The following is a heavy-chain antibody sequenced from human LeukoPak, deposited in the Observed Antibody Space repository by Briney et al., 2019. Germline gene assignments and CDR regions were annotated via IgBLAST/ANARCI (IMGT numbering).Heavy chain of an antibody. D-gene: IGHD4-17*01. Sequence: SETLSLTCTVSGGSITSADFYWTWIRQHPGKGLEWIGYIFHSGATYYNPSLKSRVSISLDRSKNQFSLKLSSVTAADTAVYYCARAMEDYGDYEFPPNWFDPWGQGTLVTVSS. CDR1: GGSITSADFY. CDR2: IFHSGAT. J-gene: IGHJ5*02. V-gene: IGHV4-31*03. CDR3: ARAMEDYGDYEFPPNWFDP.